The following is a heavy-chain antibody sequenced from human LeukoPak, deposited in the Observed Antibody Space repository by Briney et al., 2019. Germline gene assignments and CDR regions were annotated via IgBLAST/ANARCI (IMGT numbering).Heavy chain of an antibody. CDR2: INTNGNSA. CDR3: ARDNAYTFDY. J-gene: IGHJ4*02. CDR1: GFTFSRYW. V-gene: IGHV3-74*01. D-gene: IGHD5-24*01. Sequence: PAGSLRVSCEVSGFTFSRYWMNWVRQVPGKGVVWVAHINTNGNSASYADSAKGRFTVSRDNAKSTLYLQMNSLRAEDTAVYYCARDNAYTFDYWGQGTLVTVSS.